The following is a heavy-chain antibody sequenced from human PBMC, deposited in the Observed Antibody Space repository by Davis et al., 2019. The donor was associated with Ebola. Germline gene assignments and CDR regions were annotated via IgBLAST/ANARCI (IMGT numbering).Heavy chain of an antibody. V-gene: IGHV4-34*01. CDR1: GGSFSGYY. CDR3: ARLDEWFDP. Sequence: MPSETLSLTCAVYGGSFSGYYWSWIRQPPGKGLEWIGEINHNGSTNYNPSLKSRVTVSIDTSKNQFSLRLSSVTAADTAVYYCARLDEWFDPWGQGTLVTVSS. J-gene: IGHJ5*02. CDR2: INHNGST. D-gene: IGHD1-1*01.